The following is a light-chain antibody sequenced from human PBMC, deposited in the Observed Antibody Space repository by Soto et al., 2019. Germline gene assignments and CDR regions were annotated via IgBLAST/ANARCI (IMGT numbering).Light chain of an antibody. CDR2: DAS. J-gene: IGKJ5*01. CDR3: QQRSNWPPIT. CDR1: QSISSY. Sequence: EIVLTQSPAILSVSPGERATLSCRASQSISSYLAWYQQKPGQAPRLLIYDASNRATGIPARFSGSGSGTDFTLTISSLEPEDFAVYYCQQRSNWPPITFGQGTRLEI. V-gene: IGKV3-11*01.